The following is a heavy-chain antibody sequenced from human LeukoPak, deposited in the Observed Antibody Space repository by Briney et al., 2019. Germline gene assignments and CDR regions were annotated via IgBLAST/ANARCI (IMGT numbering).Heavy chain of an antibody. CDR1: GGSFSGYY. CDR2: INHSGST. Sequence: TSETLSLTCAVYGGSFSGYYWSWIRQPPGKGLEWIGEINHSGSTNYNPSLKSRVTISVDTSKNQFSLKLSSVTAADTAVYYCARNWPGGYYYDYWGQGTLVTVSS. D-gene: IGHD1-1*01. J-gene: IGHJ4*02. V-gene: IGHV4-34*01. CDR3: ARNWPGGYYYDY.